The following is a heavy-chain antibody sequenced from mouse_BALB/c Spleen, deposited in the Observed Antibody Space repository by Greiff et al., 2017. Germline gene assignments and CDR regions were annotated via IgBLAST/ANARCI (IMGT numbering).Heavy chain of an antibody. V-gene: IGHV3-1*02. J-gene: IGHJ3*01. D-gene: IGHD1-1*01. CDR1: GYSITSGYS. CDR2: IHYSGST. CDR3: ARSSGSSYFAY. Sequence: DVKLQESGPDLVKPSQSLSLTCTVTGYSITSGYSWHWIRPFPGNKLEWMGYIHYSGSTNYNPSLKSRISITRDTSKNQFFLQLNSVTTEDTATYYCARSSGSSYFAYWGQGTLVTVSA.